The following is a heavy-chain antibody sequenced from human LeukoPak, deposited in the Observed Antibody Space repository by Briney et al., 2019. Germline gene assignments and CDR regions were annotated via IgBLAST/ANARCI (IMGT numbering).Heavy chain of an antibody. CDR1: GGTFSSYA. V-gene: IGHV1-69*13. D-gene: IGHD4-17*01. J-gene: IGHJ4*02. CDR2: IIPIFGTA. CDR3: ARAPFDYGDYYNYFDY. Sequence: SVKVSCKASGGTFSSYAISWVRQAPGQGLEWMGGIIPIFGTANYAQKFQGRVTITADESTSTAYMELSSLRSEDTAVHYCARAPFDYGDYYNYFDYWGQGTLVTVSS.